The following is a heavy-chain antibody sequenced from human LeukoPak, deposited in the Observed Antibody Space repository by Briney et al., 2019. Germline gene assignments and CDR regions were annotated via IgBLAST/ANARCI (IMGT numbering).Heavy chain of an antibody. J-gene: IGHJ6*02. CDR3: ASGQTYSSSWQGDYYYGMDV. V-gene: IGHV1-18*01. D-gene: IGHD6-13*01. CDR2: ISAFNGNT. Sequence: ASVEVSCKASGYTSTSYGISWVRQAPGQGLEWMGWISAFNGNTNYSQNLQGRVTMTTDTSTSTAYMELRSLRSDDTAVYYCASGQTYSSSWQGDYYYGMDVWGQGTTVTVSS. CDR1: GYTSTSYG.